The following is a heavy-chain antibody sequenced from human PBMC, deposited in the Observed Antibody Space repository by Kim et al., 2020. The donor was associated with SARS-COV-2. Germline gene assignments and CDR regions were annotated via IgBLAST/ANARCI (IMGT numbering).Heavy chain of an antibody. V-gene: IGHV1-46*01. CDR3: ARGGALDY. CDR2: GISP. D-gene: IGHD3-16*01. J-gene: IGHJ4*02. Sequence: GISPTYAQKFQGRVTMTRDTSTRTFYMELSSLRSEDTAMYYCARGGALDYWGQGTLVTVSS.